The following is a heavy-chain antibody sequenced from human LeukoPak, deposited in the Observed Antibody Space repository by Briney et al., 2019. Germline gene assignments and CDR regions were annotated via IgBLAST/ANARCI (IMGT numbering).Heavy chain of an antibody. CDR2: IYYSGTT. CDR3: SREFDT. CDR1: GGSISTYY. V-gene: IGHV4-59*01. J-gene: IGHJ5*02. D-gene: IGHD3-10*01. Sequence: PSETLSLTCTVSGGSISTYYWSWIRQPPGKGLEWIGNIYYSGTTNYNPSHKSRVTISVDTSKSHFSLKLTSVTAADTAVYYCSREFDTWGQGAQVTVSS.